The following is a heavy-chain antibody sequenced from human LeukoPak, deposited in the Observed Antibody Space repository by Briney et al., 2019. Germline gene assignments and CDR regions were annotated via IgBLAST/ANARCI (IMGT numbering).Heavy chain of an antibody. V-gene: IGHV1-2*02. CDR1: GYTFTGYY. CDR3: VRDNSGSGNYFAY. D-gene: IGHD3-10*01. CDR2: INPNSGGT. J-gene: IGHJ4*02. Sequence: ASVKVSCKASGYTFTGYYMHWVRQAPGQGLEWMGWINPNSGGTNYAQKFQGRVTMTRDTSISTAYMELSRLRSDDAAVYYCVRDNSGSGNYFAYWGQGTLVTVSS.